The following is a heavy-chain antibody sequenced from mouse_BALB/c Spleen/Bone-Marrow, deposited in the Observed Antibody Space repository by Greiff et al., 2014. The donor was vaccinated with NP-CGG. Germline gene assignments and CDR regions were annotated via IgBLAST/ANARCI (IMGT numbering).Heavy chain of an antibody. D-gene: IGHD2-14*01. CDR3: IRGNYRYSWFAY. V-gene: IGHV1-15*01. CDR2: IHPGSGNT. CDR1: GYTFTDYE. J-gene: IGHJ3*01. Sequence: VKLMESGAELVWPGASVKLSCKALGYTFTDYEMHWVKQTPVNGLEWIGAIHPGSGNTAYNQKFKGKATLTADKSSSTAYMELSSLTSEDSAVYYCIRGNYRYSWFAYWGQGTLVTVSA.